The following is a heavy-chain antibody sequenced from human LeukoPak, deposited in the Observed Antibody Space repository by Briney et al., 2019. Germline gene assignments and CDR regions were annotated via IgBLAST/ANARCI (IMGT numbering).Heavy chain of an antibody. CDR2: ISSNGGST. CDR3: VIPLSSSWMTYDY. Sequence: GGSLRLSCSASGFPFSSYAMHWVRQAPGKGLECVSTISSNGGSTYYADSVKGRFTISRDNSKNTLYLQMSSLRTEDTAVYYYVIPLSSSWMTYDYWGQGTLVTVSS. D-gene: IGHD6-13*01. J-gene: IGHJ4*02. V-gene: IGHV3-64D*06. CDR1: GFPFSSYA.